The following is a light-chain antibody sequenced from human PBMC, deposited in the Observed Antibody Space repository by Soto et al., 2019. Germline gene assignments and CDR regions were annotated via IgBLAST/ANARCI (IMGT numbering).Light chain of an antibody. CDR3: QQFNNYPIT. CDR2: DAS. CDR1: HGISSA. Sequence: AIQLTQSPSSLSASVGDRVTITCRASHGISSALAWYQQKPGKVPKLLIYDASSLESGVPSRFSGSGSGTDFTLTISSLQPEDFATYYCQQFNNYPITFGQGTRLEIK. V-gene: IGKV1D-13*01. J-gene: IGKJ5*01.